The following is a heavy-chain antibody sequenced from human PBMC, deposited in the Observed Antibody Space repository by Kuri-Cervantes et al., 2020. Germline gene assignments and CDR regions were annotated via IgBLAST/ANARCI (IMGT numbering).Heavy chain of an antibody. Sequence: ASVKVSCKASGYTFTSYGISWVRQAPGQGLEWMGWISAYNGNTNYAQKLQGRVTMTTDTSTSTAYMELRSLRSDDTAMYYCAKTRGRWLQLIPFDVWGHGTMVTVSS. J-gene: IGHJ3*01. D-gene: IGHD5-24*01. CDR2: ISAYNGNT. CDR3: AKTRGRWLQLIPFDV. V-gene: IGHV1-18*01. CDR1: GYTFTSYG.